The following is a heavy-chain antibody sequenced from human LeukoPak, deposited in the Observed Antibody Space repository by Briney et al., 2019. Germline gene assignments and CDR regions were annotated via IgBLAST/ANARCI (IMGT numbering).Heavy chain of an antibody. V-gene: IGHV1-46*03. CDR2: INPSGGST. Sequence: GASVKVSCKASGYTFTSYYIHWVRQAPGQGLEWMGIINPSGGSTSYSQKFQGRVTMTRDTSTTTVYMDLSSLRSEDTAVYYCARGETGTWLDYWGQGTLVTVSS. D-gene: IGHD1-1*01. J-gene: IGHJ4*02. CDR3: ARGETGTWLDY. CDR1: GYTFTSYY.